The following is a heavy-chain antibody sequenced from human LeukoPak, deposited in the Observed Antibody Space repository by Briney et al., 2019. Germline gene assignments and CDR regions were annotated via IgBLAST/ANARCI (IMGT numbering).Heavy chain of an antibody. J-gene: IGHJ4*02. Sequence: GGSLRLSCTASGFTFSSYSMNWVRQAPGKGLEWVSYISSSGSTIYYADSVKGRFTISRDNSKNTLYLQMNSLRAEDTAVYYCASHSSGWYGDDYWGQGTLVTVSS. CDR3: ASHSSGWYGDDY. CDR2: ISSSGSTI. V-gene: IGHV3-48*01. CDR1: GFTFSSYS. D-gene: IGHD6-19*01.